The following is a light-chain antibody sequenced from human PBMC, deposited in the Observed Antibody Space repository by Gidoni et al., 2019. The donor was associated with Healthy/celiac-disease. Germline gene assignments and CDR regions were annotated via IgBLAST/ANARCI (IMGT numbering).Light chain of an antibody. CDR1: SSNIGAGYD. CDR2: GNS. J-gene: IGLJ2*01. V-gene: IGLV1-40*01. Sequence: QSVLTPPPSVSGAPGQRVTISCTGSSSNIGAGYDVHWYQQLPGTAPKLLIYGNSNRPSGIPDRCSGSKSGTSASRAITGLQAEDEADYYCQSYDSSLSGSVVFGGGTKLTVL. CDR3: QSYDSSLSGSVV.